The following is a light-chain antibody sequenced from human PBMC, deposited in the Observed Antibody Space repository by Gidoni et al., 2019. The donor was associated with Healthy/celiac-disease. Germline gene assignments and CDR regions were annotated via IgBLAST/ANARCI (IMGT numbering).Light chain of an antibody. CDR1: SGSVSTSYY. V-gene: IGLV8-61*01. CDR3: VLYMGSGLWV. CDR2: STN. Sequence: QTVVPQAPSFSVSPGGTVTLTCGLSSGSVSTSYYPSWYQQTPGQAPRTLIYSTNTRSSGVPDRFSGSILGNKAALTITGAQADDESDYYCVLYMGSGLWVFGGGTKLTVL. J-gene: IGLJ3*02.